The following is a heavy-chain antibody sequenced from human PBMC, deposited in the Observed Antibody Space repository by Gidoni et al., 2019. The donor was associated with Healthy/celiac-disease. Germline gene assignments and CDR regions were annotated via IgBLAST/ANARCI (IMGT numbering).Heavy chain of an antibody. Sequence: EVQLLESGGGLVQPGGSLIPACTASGFTFSIHAISWGHQAPGKGLELVSAISGSGGSTYYADAVKGRFTISRDNSKNTLYLQMNSLRAEDTAVYYCAKETAGGEDYGGYYYYYGMDVWGQGTTVTVSS. CDR3: AKETAGGEDYGGYYYYYGMDV. CDR1: GFTFSIHA. J-gene: IGHJ6*02. V-gene: IGHV3-23*01. CDR2: ISGSGGST. D-gene: IGHD4-17*01.